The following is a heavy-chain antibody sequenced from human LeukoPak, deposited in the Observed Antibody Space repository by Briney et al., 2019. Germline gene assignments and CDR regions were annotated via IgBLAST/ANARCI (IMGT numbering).Heavy chain of an antibody. CDR2: ISGSGGST. J-gene: IGHJ4*02. Sequence: GGSLRLSCAASGFTSGDYGMGWVRQAPGKGLEWVSAISGSGGSTYYADSVKGRFTISRDNSKNTLYLQMNSLRAEDTAVYYCAKQGPYDILTGYYLDYWGQGTLVTVSS. D-gene: IGHD3-9*01. CDR3: AKQGPYDILTGYYLDY. V-gene: IGHV3-23*01. CDR1: GFTSGDYG.